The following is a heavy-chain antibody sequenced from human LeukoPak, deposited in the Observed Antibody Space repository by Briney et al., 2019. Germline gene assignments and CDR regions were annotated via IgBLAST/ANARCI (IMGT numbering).Heavy chain of an antibody. CDR3: ARRGSSGPPEVL. V-gene: IGHV4-59*08. Sequence: PSETLSLTCTVSGGSISGFYSTWIRQPPGKGLEWIGYIFYSGTTNPTNYNPSLQSRVTISVDTSKNQFFLKLNSVTAADTGVYYCARRGSSGPPEVLWGQGTLVTVSS. CDR1: GGSISGFY. J-gene: IGHJ4*02. D-gene: IGHD6-19*01. CDR2: IFYSGTTNPT.